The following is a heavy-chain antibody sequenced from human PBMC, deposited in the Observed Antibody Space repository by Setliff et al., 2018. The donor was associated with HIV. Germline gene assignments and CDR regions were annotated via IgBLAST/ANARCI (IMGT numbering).Heavy chain of an antibody. CDR3: ARDREYRRDY. J-gene: IGHJ4*02. D-gene: IGHD5-12*01. CDR1: GFTFRSYA. CDR2: ISNDGSNE. V-gene: IGHV3-30*01. Sequence: GGSLRLSCAASGFTFRSYAMHWVRQAPGKWLEWVAVISNDGSNEYYADSVKGRFTISRDNSKNTLYLQMNSLRAEDTAVYYCARDREYRRDYWGQGTLVTVSS.